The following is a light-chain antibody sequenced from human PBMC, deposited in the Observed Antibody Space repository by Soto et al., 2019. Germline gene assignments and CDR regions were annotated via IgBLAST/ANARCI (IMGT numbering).Light chain of an antibody. J-gene: IGLJ1*01. V-gene: IGLV2-11*01. CDR3: CSYEGSSNV. Sequence: QSLLTQPRSGSGSPGQSVTISCAGTSSDVGGYNYVSWYQQHPGKAPKRMIYDVSKRPSGVPDRFSGSKSGNKASLTISGLKAEDEAAYSCCSYEGSSNVFGTGTTV. CDR1: SSDVGGYNY. CDR2: DVS.